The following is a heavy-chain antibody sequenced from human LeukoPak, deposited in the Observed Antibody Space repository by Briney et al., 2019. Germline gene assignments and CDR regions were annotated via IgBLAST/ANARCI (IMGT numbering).Heavy chain of an antibody. D-gene: IGHD3-3*01. J-gene: IGHJ4*02. CDR2: INPYSGGT. CDR1: GYTFTDSY. V-gene: IGHV1-2*02. CDR3: ARKSASGYCSNFDY. Sequence: GASVKVSCKASGYTFTDSYMHRVRQAPGQGLKWMGWINPYSGGTNYAQEFQGRVTMTRDTSISTAYMELSRLTSDDTAVYYCARKSASGYCSNFDYWGQGTLVTVSS.